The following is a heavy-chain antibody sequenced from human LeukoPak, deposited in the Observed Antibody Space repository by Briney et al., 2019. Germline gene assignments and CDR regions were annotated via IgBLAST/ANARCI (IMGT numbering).Heavy chain of an antibody. CDR3: ARGLDILTGYYPYYYYYYMDV. V-gene: IGHV4-34*01. CDR2: INHSGST. D-gene: IGHD3-9*01. J-gene: IGHJ6*03. Sequence: SETLSLTCAVYGESFSGYCWSWIRQPPGKGLEWIGEINHSGSTNYNPSLESRVTISVDTSKNQFSLKLSSVTAADTAVYYCARGLDILTGYYPYYYYYYMDVWGKGTTVTVSS. CDR1: GESFSGYC.